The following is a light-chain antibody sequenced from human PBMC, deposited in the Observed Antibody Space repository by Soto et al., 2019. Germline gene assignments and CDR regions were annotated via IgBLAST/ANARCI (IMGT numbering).Light chain of an antibody. CDR2: EVT. J-gene: IGLJ1*01. Sequence: QSALTQSASVSGSPGQSITISCAGSSSDVGGHNYVSWYQQHPGKAPKLLIYEVTNRPSGVSNRFSGSKSGNTASLTISGLQAEDEADYYCSSYRSTSYVFGTGTKVTVL. V-gene: IGLV2-14*01. CDR1: SSDVGGHNY. CDR3: SSYRSTSYV.